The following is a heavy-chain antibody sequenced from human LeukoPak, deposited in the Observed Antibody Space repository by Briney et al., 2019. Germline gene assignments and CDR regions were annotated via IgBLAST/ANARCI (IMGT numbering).Heavy chain of an antibody. CDR2: ISASGRST. J-gene: IGHJ5*02. Sequence: GGSLRLSCAASGFTFTRHAMGWVRQAPGKGPEWVSAISASGRSTYYVESVKGRFTISRDNSRDVMYLQMPGLRAEDTAVYYCAKAHCGSSGGTRAFQWFAPWGQGTLVTVSS. D-gene: IGHD2-15*01. CDR3: AKAHCGSSGGTRAFQWFAP. CDR1: GFTFTRHA. V-gene: IGHV3-23*01.